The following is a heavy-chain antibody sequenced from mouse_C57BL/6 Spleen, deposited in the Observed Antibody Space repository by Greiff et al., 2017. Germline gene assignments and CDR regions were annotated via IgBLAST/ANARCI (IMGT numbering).Heavy chain of an antibody. CDR1: GYTFTSYW. CDR2: IYPGSGST. V-gene: IGHV1-55*01. D-gene: IGHD1-1*01. CDR3: ARDGSSYRY. Sequence: VQLLQPGAELVKPGASVKMSCKASGYTFTSYWITWVKQRPVPGLEWIGDIYPGSGSTNYNETFKSKATLTVDTSYSTAFMHLSSLRSECSAVYYCARDGSSYRYWGQGTTLTVSS. J-gene: IGHJ2*01.